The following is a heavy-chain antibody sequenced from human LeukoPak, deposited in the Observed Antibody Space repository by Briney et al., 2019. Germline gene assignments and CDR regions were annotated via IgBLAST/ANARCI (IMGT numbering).Heavy chain of an antibody. Sequence: PGGSLRLSCAASGFTFSSYSMNWVRQAPGKGLEWVSYISSSSSTIYYADSVKGRFTISRDNAKNSLYLQMNSLRAEDTAVYYCATERLSGYDFWSGSNSNYWGQGTLVTVSS. CDR1: GFTFSSYS. J-gene: IGHJ4*02. V-gene: IGHV3-48*01. D-gene: IGHD3-3*01. CDR3: ATERLSGYDFWSGSNSNY. CDR2: ISSSSSTI.